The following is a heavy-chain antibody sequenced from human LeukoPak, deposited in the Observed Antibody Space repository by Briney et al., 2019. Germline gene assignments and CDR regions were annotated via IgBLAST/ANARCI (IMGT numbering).Heavy chain of an antibody. D-gene: IGHD2-15*01. Sequence: GGSLRLSCAASGFTFSSYGMHWVRQAPGKGLEWVAVISYDGSNKYYADSVKGRFTISRDNSKNTLYLQMNSLRAEDTAVYYCAKEVPRYCSGGSCYSFDYWGQGTLVTVSS. CDR3: AKEVPRYCSGGSCYSFDY. J-gene: IGHJ4*02. CDR2: ISYDGSNK. CDR1: GFTFSSYG. V-gene: IGHV3-30*18.